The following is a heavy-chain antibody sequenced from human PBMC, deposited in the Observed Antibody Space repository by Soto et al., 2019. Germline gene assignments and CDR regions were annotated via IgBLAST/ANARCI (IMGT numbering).Heavy chain of an antibody. CDR2: IIPIFGTA. CDR1: GGTFSSYA. D-gene: IGHD3-22*01. Sequence: KVSCKASGGTFSSYAISWVRQAPGQGLEWMGGIIPIFGTANYAQKFQGRVTITADKSTSTAYMELSSLRSEDTAVYYCAKVGYYYDSSAHWGQGTLVTVSS. V-gene: IGHV1-69*06. CDR3: AKVGYYYDSSAH. J-gene: IGHJ4*02.